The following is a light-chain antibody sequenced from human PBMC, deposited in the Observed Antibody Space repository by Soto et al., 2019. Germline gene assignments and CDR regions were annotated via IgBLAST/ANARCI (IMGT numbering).Light chain of an antibody. Sequence: QPVLTQPPSASGTPGRRVVISCSGSSSNIGSNTVNWYQQLPGTAPKLLIYSNNHRPSGVPDRFSGSKSGTSASLAISGLQSDDEADYYCAAWDDSLNGWVFGGGTKLTVL. V-gene: IGLV1-44*01. J-gene: IGLJ3*02. CDR1: SSNIGSNT. CDR2: SNN. CDR3: AAWDDSLNGWV.